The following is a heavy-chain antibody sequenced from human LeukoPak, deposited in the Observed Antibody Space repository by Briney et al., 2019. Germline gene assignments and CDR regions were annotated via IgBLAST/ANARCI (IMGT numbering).Heavy chain of an antibody. CDR2: ISSSSSYI. J-gene: IGHJ6*03. V-gene: IGHV3-21*01. D-gene: IGHD6-13*01. CDR1: GFTFSSYS. CDR3: ARHPRIAAAGFYMDV. Sequence: GGSLRLSCAASGFTFSSYSMNWVRQAPGKGLEWVSSISSSSSYIYYADSVKGRFTISRDNAKNSLYLQMNSLRAEDMAVYYCARHPRIAAAGFYMDVWGKGTTVTVSS.